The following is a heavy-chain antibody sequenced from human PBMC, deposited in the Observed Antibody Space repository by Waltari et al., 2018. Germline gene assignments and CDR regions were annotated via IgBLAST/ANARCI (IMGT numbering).Heavy chain of an antibody. J-gene: IGHJ2*01. CDR2: IYHSGST. V-gene: IGHV4-38-2*01. CDR1: GYSISSGYY. D-gene: IGHD6-19*01. Sequence: QVQLQESGPGLVKPSETLSLTCAVSGYSISSGYYWGWIRQPPRNELEWIGSIYHSGSTYYNPSLKSRVTISVDTSKNQFSLKLSSVTAADTAVYYCARQQTPGGIAVAGNPGWYFDLWGRGTLVTVSS. CDR3: ARQQTPGGIAVAGNPGWYFDL.